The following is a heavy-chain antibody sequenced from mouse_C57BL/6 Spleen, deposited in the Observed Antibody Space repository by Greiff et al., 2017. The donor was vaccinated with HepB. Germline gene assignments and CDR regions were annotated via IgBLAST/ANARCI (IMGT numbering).Heavy chain of an antibody. CDR3: ARSTTLEDY. J-gene: IGHJ2*01. D-gene: IGHD1-1*01. CDR2: INPYNGGT. CDR1: GYTFTDYY. Sequence: EVQLQQSGPVLVKPGASVKMSCKASGYTFTDYYMNWVKQSHGKSLEWIGVINPYNGGTSYNQKFKGKATLTVDKSSSTAYMELNRLTSEDSAVYYCARSTTLEDYWGQGTTLTVSS. V-gene: IGHV1-19*01.